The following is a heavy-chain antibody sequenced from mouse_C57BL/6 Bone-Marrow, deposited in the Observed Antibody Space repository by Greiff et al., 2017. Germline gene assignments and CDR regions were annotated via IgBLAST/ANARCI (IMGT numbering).Heavy chain of an antibody. V-gene: IGHV1-55*01. Sequence: VQLQQPGPELVKPGASVKMSCKASGYTFTGYWITWVKQRPGQGLEWIGDIYPGSGSNNYNEKFKSKATLTVDTSASTAYMQLSSLTSEDSAVYYGARPYYSNYWYFDVWGTGTTVTVSS. D-gene: IGHD2-5*01. CDR1: GYTFTGYW. CDR2: IYPGSGSN. CDR3: ARPYYSNYWYFDV. J-gene: IGHJ1*03.